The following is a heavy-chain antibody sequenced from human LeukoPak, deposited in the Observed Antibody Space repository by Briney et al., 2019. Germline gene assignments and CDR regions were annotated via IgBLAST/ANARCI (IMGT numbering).Heavy chain of an antibody. Sequence: PGGSLRLSCAASGFTFSSYAMSWVRQAPGKGLEWVSGISGSGDSTYYADSVKGRFTISRDNSKNTLYLQMSSLRAEDTALYYCAKTRLGPDYWGQGTPVTVSS. V-gene: IGHV3-23*01. D-gene: IGHD3-16*01. CDR1: GFTFSSYA. CDR2: ISGSGDST. CDR3: AKTRLGPDY. J-gene: IGHJ4*02.